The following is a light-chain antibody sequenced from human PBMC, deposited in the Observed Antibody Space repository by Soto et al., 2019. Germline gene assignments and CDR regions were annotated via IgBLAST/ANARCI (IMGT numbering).Light chain of an antibody. Sequence: QSVLTQPPSVSGAPGQRVTISCTGSSSNIGAGYDVHWYQQLPGTAPKLLIYGNNNRPSGVPDRISGSKSGTSASLAITGLQAEDEADYYCQSYDSSLSLYVFGTGTKLTVL. V-gene: IGLV1-40*01. J-gene: IGLJ1*01. CDR2: GNN. CDR3: QSYDSSLSLYV. CDR1: SSNIGAGYD.